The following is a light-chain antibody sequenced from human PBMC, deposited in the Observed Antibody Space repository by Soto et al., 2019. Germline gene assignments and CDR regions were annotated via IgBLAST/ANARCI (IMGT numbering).Light chain of an antibody. CDR2: DVS. Sequence: QSVLTQPASVSGSPGQSITISCTGTSSDVGGYNYVSWYQHHPGKVPKLMIYDVSDRPSGVSNRFSGSKSGNTASLTISGLQSEDEADYYCISYTSSSTWVFGGGTKLTVL. CDR1: SSDVGGYNY. V-gene: IGLV2-14*03. CDR3: ISYTSSSTWV. J-gene: IGLJ3*02.